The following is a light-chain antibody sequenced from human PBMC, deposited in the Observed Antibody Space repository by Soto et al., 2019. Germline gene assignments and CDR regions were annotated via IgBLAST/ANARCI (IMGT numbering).Light chain of an antibody. CDR2: QVS. J-gene: IGLJ3*02. CDR1: SSDVGSYNC. V-gene: IGLV2-18*02. CDR3: SSYTSSSTWV. Sequence: SALTQPPSVSGSPGQSVTISCTGTSSDVGSYNCVSWYQQPPGTAPKLMIYQVSNRPSGVPDRFSGSKSGNTASLTISGLQAEDEADYYCSSYTSSSTWVFGGGTKLTVL.